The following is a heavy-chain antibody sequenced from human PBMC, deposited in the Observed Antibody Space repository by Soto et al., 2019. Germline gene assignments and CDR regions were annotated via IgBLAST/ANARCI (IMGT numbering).Heavy chain of an antibody. CDR1: GGTFSSYT. V-gene: IGHV1-69*02. CDR3: ARAYGYCSSTSCYPKYYYYYYYMDV. Sequence: QVQLVQSGAEVKKPGSSVKVSCKASGGTFSSYTISWVRQAPGQGLEWMGRIIPILGIANYAQKLQGRVTITADKSTSTAYMELSSLRSEDTAVYYCARAYGYCSSTSCYPKYYYYYYYMDVWGKGTTVTVSS. J-gene: IGHJ6*03. CDR2: IIPILGIA. D-gene: IGHD2-2*03.